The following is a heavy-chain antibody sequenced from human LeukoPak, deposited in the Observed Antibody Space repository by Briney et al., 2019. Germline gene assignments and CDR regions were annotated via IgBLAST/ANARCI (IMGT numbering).Heavy chain of an antibody. CDR3: ARSGVDTYGLQASGDFDY. CDR1: GYTFTGYY. CDR2: ISPNSGDT. D-gene: IGHD5-18*01. V-gene: IGHV1-2*06. Sequence: ASVKVSCTASGYTFTGYYVHWVRQAPGQGLEWMGRISPNSGDTNYAQKFQGRVTMTRDTSSSTAYMELSRLRSDDTAVYYCARSGVDTYGLQASGDFDYWGQGILVTVSS. J-gene: IGHJ4*02.